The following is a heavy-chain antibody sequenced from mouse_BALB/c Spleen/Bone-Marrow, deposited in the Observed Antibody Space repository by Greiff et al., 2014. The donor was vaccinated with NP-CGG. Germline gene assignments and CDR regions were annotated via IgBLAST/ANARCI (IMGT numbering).Heavy chain of an antibody. J-gene: IGHJ2*01. CDR2: INPYNDDT. Sequence: EVKLVESGPELVKPGASVKMSCKASGYTFTSYIMHWVKQKPGQGLEWIGYINPYNDDTKYNEKFKGKATLTSDESSSTAYMELSSLTSEDSAVYYCARSYGSPFDYWGQGTTLTVSS. CDR1: GYTFTSYI. D-gene: IGHD1-1*01. V-gene: IGHV1-14*01. CDR3: ARSYGSPFDY.